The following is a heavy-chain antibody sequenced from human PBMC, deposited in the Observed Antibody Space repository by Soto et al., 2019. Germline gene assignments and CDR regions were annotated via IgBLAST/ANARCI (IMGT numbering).Heavy chain of an antibody. Sequence: SETLSLTCAVYGGSFSGYYWSWIRQPPGKGLEWIGEINHSGSTNYNPSLKSRVTISVDTSKNQFSLKLSSVTAANTAVYYCARHNSSGWINYFDYWRQGTLDPVSS. CDR3: ARHNSSGWINYFDY. J-gene: IGHJ4*02. CDR1: GGSFSGYY. V-gene: IGHV4-34*01. CDR2: INHSGST. D-gene: IGHD6-19*01.